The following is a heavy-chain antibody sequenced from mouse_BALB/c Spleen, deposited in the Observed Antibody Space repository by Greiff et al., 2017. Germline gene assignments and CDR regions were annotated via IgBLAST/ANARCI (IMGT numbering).Heavy chain of an antibody. J-gene: IGHJ3*01. CDR3: ATGFAY. CDR1: GFSLTSYG. CDR2: IWSGGST. Sequence: VKLEESGPGLVQPSQSLSITCTVSGFSLTSYGVHWVRQSPGKGLEWLVVIWSGGSTDYNAAFISRLSISKDNSKSQVFFKMNSLQANDTAIYYCATGFAYWGQGTLVTVSA. V-gene: IGHV2-2*02.